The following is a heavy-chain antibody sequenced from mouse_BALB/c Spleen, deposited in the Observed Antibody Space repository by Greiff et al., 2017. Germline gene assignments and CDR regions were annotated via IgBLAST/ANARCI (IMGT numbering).Heavy chain of an antibody. CDR2: ISTYYGDA. CDR3: ARGYYRYHYFDY. V-gene: IGHV1S137*01. CDR1: GYTFTDYA. Sequence: QVQLKQSGAELVRPGVSVKISCKGSGYTFTDYAMHWVKQSHAKSLEWIGVISTYYGDASYNQKFKGKATMTVDKSSSTAYMELARLTSEDSAIYYCARGYYRYHYFDYWGQGTLVTVSA. J-gene: IGHJ3*01. D-gene: IGHD2-14*01.